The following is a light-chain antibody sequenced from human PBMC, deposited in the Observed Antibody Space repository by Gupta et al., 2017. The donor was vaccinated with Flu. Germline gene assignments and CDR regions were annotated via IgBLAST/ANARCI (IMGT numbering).Light chain of an antibody. CDR1: QSVLYSSNNKNY. CDR2: WAS. Sequence: DIVMTQSPDSLAVSLGERATINCKSSQSVLYSSNNKNYLAWYQQKPGQPPKLLIYWASTRESGVPDRFSGSGSGTDFTLTISSLQAEDVAVYYCQQYYSTLSYTFGQGTKLENK. V-gene: IGKV4-1*01. J-gene: IGKJ2*01. CDR3: QQYYSTLSYT.